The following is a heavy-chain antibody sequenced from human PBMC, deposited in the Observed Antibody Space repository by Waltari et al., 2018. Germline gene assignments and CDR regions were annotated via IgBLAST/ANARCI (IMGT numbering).Heavy chain of an antibody. CDR1: GFTVSTTY. D-gene: IGHD6-13*01. CDR2: IYSSGTT. Sequence: EVQLVESGGGLIQPGGSLRLSCAASGFTVSTTYMSWVPQAPGKGLGWFSLIYSSGTTYYADSVKGRFTISRDISKNTLYLQMNSLRAEDTAVYYCARDLGYSSSWCYWGQGTLVTVSS. V-gene: IGHV3-53*01. CDR3: ARDLGYSSSWCY. J-gene: IGHJ4*02.